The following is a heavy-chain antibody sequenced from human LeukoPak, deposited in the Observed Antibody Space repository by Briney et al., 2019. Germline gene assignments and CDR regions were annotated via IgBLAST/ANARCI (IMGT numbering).Heavy chain of an antibody. CDR1: GFTFGSHA. CDR2: IFGSGGSP. Sequence: GGSLRLSCEASGFTFGSHAMYWVRQAPGKGLEWVAGIFGSGGSPHYADSVKGRFTISRDNSRNTVYLQINSLRAEDTAVYYCGKTSVGYSSGQKPAWPVDYWGQGTLVTVSS. J-gene: IGHJ4*02. D-gene: IGHD5-18*01. V-gene: IGHV3-23*01. CDR3: GKTSVGYSSGQKPAWPVDY.